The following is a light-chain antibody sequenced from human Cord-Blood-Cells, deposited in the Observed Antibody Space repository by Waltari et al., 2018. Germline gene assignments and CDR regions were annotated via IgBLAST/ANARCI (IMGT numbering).Light chain of an antibody. CDR2: DVS. CDR1: STDVGGSTS. V-gene: IGLV2-11*01. CDR3: CSYAGSYTYVV. J-gene: IGLJ2*01. Sequence: QSALTQPRPVSGSPGQSVTITCTGTSTDVGGSTSLSWYQQHPGKAPKLMIYDVSKRPSGVPDRFSGSKSGNTASLTISGLQAEDEADYYCCSYAGSYTYVVFGGGTKLTVL.